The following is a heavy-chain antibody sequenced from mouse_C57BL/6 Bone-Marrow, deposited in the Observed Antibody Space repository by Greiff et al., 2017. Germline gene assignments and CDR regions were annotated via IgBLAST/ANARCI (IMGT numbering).Heavy chain of an antibody. D-gene: IGHD1-1*01. CDR1: GYTFTSYG. CDR2: IYPRSGNT. Sequence: QVQLQQSGAELARPGASVKLSCKASGYTFTSYGISWVKQRTGQGLEWIGEIYPRSGNTYYNEKFKGKATLTADKSSSTAYMELRSLTSEDSAVYFCARPVITTVVATDYFDYWGQGTTLTVSS. J-gene: IGHJ2*01. V-gene: IGHV1-81*01. CDR3: ARPVITTVVATDYFDY.